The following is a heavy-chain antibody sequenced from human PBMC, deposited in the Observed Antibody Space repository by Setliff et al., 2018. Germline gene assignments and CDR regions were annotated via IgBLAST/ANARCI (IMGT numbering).Heavy chain of an antibody. D-gene: IGHD3-10*01. J-gene: IGHJ4*02. Sequence: GGSLRLSCAASGLTFSHAWMSWVRQAPGKGLEWVGRIKSKTDGGTTDYAAAVNGRFTVSRDDSKNTLFLQMNSLKTEDTALYYCTTDWSRGDSGNYLRLDYWGPGTLVTVSS. CDR2: IKSKTDGGTT. V-gene: IGHV3-15*01. CDR3: TTDWSRGDSGNYLRLDY. CDR1: GLTFSHAW.